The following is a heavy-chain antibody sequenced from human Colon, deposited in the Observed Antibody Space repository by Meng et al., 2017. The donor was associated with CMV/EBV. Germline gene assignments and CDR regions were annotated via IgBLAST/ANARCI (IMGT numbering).Heavy chain of an antibody. D-gene: IGHD4-17*01. CDR1: GFTFDDYT. J-gene: IGHJ4*02. V-gene: IGHV3-43*01. CDR2: VSWDGGST. CDR3: AKGTAATTVPDFDS. Sequence: GGSLRLSCAASGFTFDDYTMNWVRHAPGKGLEWVALVSWDGGSTRYADSVRGRFTISRDNSNNLLVLQLNSLRSDDSALYYCAKGTAATTVPDFDSWGQGTLVTVSS.